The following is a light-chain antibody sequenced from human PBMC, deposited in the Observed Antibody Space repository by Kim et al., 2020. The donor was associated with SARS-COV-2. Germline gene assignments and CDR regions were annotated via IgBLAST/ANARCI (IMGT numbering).Light chain of an antibody. CDR3: QQSNSFPLT. J-gene: IGKJ4*01. V-gene: IGKV1-12*01. Sequence: ASVGDRVPITGRASQDISNWLVWYQQKPGKAPKLLIYGASTLQSGVPSRFSGSGSGTDFTLTISSLQPEDFTSYYCQQSNSFPLTFGGGTKVEIK. CDR1: QDISNW. CDR2: GAS.